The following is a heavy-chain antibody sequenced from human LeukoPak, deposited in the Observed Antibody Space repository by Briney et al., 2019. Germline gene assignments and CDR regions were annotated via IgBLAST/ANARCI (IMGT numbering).Heavy chain of an antibody. V-gene: IGHV4-59*08. CDR3: ARTSSVASWFDP. D-gene: IGHD3-22*01. CDR1: GFSISSYY. CDR2: ISYSGST. J-gene: IGHJ5*02. Sequence: SETLSLTCTVSGFSISSYYWSWIRQPPEKELEWIGYISYSGSTNYNPSLKSRVTISEDTSKNQFSLNLTSVTAADTAVYYCARTSSVASWFDPWGQGTLVTVSS.